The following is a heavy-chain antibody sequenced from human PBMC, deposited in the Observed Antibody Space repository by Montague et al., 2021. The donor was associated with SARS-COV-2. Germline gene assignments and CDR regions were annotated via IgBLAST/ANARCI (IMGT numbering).Heavy chain of an antibody. Sequence: SLRLSCAASGFDVTSYEINWVRQAPGKGLEWVSYISTSGNLPSYMDSVKGRFTISRDNAKKSLYLQMDSLRAEDTAVYFCAREAVGYSHGYPYWYFDLWGRGTLVTVSS. J-gene: IGHJ2*01. V-gene: IGHV3-48*03. CDR2: ISTSGNLP. CDR3: AREAVGYSHGYPYWYFDL. D-gene: IGHD5-18*01. CDR1: GFDVTSYE.